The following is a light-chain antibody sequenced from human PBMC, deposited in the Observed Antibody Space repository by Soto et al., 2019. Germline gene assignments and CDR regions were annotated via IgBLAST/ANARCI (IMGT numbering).Light chain of an antibody. Sequence: VMTQSPLSLPVTPGEPASISCRSSQSLLHSNAYNYLDWYLQKPGQSPKLLIYLGSNRASGVPARFSGSGSGTDFTLKISRVEAEDVGVYYCMQALQTPYTFGRGTKVEIK. CDR1: QSLLHSNAYNY. J-gene: IGKJ2*01. CDR2: LGS. V-gene: IGKV2-28*01. CDR3: MQALQTPYT.